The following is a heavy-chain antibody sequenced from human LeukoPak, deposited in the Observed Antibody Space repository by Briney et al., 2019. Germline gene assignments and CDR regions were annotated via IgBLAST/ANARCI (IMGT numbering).Heavy chain of an antibody. CDR1: GGSISSYY. Sequence: PSETLSLTCTVSGGSISSYYWSWIRQPPGKGLDWIGYIYYSGSTNYNPSLKSRVTISVDTSKNQFSLKLSSVTAADTAVYYCARETYGINWFDPWGQGTLVTVSS. V-gene: IGHV4-59*01. CDR3: ARETYGINWFDP. J-gene: IGHJ5*02. D-gene: IGHD4-17*01. CDR2: IYYSGST.